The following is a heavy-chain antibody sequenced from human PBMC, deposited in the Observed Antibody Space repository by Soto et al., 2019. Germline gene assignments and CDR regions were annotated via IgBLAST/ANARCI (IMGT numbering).Heavy chain of an antibody. V-gene: IGHV3-33*01. CDR1: GFTFSSYG. J-gene: IGHJ4*02. D-gene: IGHD1-26*01. CDR3: ARAKGGSYWGGVIDY. Sequence: GGSLRLSCAASGFTFSSYGMHWVRQAPGKGLEWVAVIWYDGSNKYYADSVKGRFTISRDNSKNTLYLQMNSLRAEDTAVYYCARAKGGSYWGGVIDYWGQGTLVTVSS. CDR2: IWYDGSNK.